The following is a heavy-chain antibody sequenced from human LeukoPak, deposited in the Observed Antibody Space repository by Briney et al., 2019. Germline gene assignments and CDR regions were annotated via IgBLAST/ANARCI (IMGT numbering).Heavy chain of an antibody. J-gene: IGHJ4*02. CDR1: GFTFSNYW. V-gene: IGHV3-74*01. CDR3: ARDTRRAHDY. Sequence: GGSLRLSCAVSGFTFSNYWMYWLRQAPGKGLVWVSGINTDGSNTYYADSVKGRFTISRDNAKNTLFLQMNSLGAEDTAVYYCARDTRRAHDYWGQGTPVTVSS. CDR2: INTDGSNT.